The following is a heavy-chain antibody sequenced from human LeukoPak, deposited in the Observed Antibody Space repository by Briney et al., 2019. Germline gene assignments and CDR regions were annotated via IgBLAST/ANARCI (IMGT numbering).Heavy chain of an antibody. V-gene: IGHV1-18*01. CDR1: GYTFTNYG. J-gene: IGHJ5*02. CDR2: ISGYNGNT. CDR3: ARSFSASNGLDP. Sequence: ASVKVSCKASGYTFTNYGISWVRQAPRQGLEWMGWISGYNGNTMYSQKLQGRVTMTTDTSTSTAYMELRSLTSDDTAVYYCARSFSASNGLDPWGQGTLVTVSS.